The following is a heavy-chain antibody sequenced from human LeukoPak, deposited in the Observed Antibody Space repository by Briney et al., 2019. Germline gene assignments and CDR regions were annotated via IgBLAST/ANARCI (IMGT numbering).Heavy chain of an antibody. CDR1: GGSFSGHY. D-gene: IGHD3-10*01. Sequence: SETMSLTCAVYGGSFSGHYWSWIRQSPGKGLEWIGENNDSGSTNYNPSLKSRVTISVDTSKSQFSLKLSSVTAADTALHYCSRAEVRGVLPDVRRYWGQGTLVTVSS. CDR2: NNDSGST. CDR3: SRAEVRGVLPDVRRY. J-gene: IGHJ4*02. V-gene: IGHV4-34*01.